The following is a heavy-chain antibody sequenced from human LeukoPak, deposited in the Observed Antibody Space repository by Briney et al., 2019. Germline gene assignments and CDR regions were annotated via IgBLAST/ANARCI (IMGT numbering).Heavy chain of an antibody. CDR3: ARENDYGNNWFDP. Sequence: GASVKVSCKASGYSFSSYYMHWVRQAPGQGLEWMGIINPSGDSTTYAQKFQGRVTMTRDTSTRTVYMELSSLRSDDTAVYYCARENDYGNNWFDPRGQGALVTVSP. D-gene: IGHD4-17*01. CDR2: INPSGDST. J-gene: IGHJ5*02. V-gene: IGHV1-46*01. CDR1: GYSFSSYY.